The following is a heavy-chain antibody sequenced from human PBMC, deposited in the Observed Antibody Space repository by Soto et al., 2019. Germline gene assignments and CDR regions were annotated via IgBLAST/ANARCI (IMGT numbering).Heavy chain of an antibody. V-gene: IGHV1-2*04. CDR2: INPNSGGT. Sequence: ASVKVSCKASGYTFTGYYMHWVRQAPGQGLEWMGWINPNSGGTNYAQKFQGWVTMTRDTSISTAYMELSRLRSDDTAVYYCARDSTLEWLVRTDYYYYGMDVWGQGTKVTVSS. CDR3: ARDSTLEWLVRTDYYYYGMDV. CDR1: GYTFTGYY. J-gene: IGHJ6*02. D-gene: IGHD6-19*01.